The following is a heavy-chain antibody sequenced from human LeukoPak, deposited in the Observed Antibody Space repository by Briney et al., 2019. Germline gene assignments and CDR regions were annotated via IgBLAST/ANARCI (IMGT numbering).Heavy chain of an antibody. CDR2: INHSGST. V-gene: IGHV4-34*01. CDR1: GGPFSGYY. J-gene: IGHJ4*02. CDR3: ARDYDSSGYYGY. D-gene: IGHD3-22*01. Sequence: SETLSLTCAVYGGPFSGYYWSWIRQPPGKGLEWIGEINHSGSTNYNPSLKSRVTISVDTSKNQFSLKLSSVTAADTAVYYCARDYDSSGYYGYWGQGTLVTVSS.